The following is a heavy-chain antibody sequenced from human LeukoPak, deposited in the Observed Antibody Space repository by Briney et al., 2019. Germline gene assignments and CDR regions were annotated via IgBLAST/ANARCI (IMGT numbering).Heavy chain of an antibody. D-gene: IGHD4-23*01. Sequence: ASVKVTCKASGYTFTSYYMHWVRQAPGQGLEWMGIINPSGGSTSYAQKFQGRVTMTRDMSTSTDYMELSSLRSEDTAVYYCARDNSVEDTAWWFDPWGQGTLVTVSS. CDR3: ARDNSVEDTAWWFDP. CDR2: INPSGGST. J-gene: IGHJ5*02. CDR1: GYTFTSYY. V-gene: IGHV1-46*01.